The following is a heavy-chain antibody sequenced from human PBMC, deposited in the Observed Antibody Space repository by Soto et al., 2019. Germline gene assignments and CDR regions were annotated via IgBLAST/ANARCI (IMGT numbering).Heavy chain of an antibody. CDR2: ISGSGGST. D-gene: IGHD3-3*01. V-gene: IGHV3-23*01. CDR1: GFTFSSYA. CDR3: AKSDFWSGYYHNYYYYMDV. Sequence: GGSLRLSCAASGFTFSSYAMSWVRQAPGKGLEWVSAISGSGGSTYYADSVKGRFTISRDNSKNTLYLQMNSLRAEDTAVYYCAKSDFWSGYYHNYYYYMDVWGKGTTVTVSS. J-gene: IGHJ6*03.